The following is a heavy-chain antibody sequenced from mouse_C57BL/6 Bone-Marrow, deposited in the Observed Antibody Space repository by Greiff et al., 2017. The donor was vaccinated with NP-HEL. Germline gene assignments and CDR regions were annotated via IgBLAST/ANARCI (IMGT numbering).Heavy chain of an antibody. CDR3: ARAPVTTVVAPFAY. CDR1: GFTFSSYA. Sequence: EVQLVESGGGLVKPGGSLKLSCAASGFTFSSYAMSWVRQTPEKRLEWVATISDGGSYTYYPDNVKGRFTISRDNAKNNLYLQMSHLKSEDTAMYYCARAPVTTVVAPFAYWGQGTLVTVSA. D-gene: IGHD1-1*01. J-gene: IGHJ3*01. V-gene: IGHV5-4*01. CDR2: ISDGGSYT.